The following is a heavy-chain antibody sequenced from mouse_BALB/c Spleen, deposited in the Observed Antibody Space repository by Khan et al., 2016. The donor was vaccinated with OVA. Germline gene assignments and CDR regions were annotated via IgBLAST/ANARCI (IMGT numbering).Heavy chain of an antibody. V-gene: IGHV5-9-3*01. CDR3: ASHNYGPFAY. CDR2: ISSGGGYY. CDR1: GFTFSNYA. D-gene: IGHD1-1*01. Sequence: EVELVESGGGLVKPGGPLKLSCAASGFTFSNYALSWVRQTPEKRLEWVATISSGGGYYYYPDIEKGRFNISSDNAKNTLYLQMSRMRPEDTALYYCASHNYGPFAYWGQGTLVTVSA. J-gene: IGHJ3*01.